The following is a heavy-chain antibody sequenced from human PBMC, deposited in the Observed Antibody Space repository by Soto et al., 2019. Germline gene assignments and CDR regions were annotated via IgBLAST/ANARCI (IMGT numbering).Heavy chain of an antibody. CDR2: IFYSGST. V-gene: IGHV4-39*01. Sequence: SETLSLTCTVSSGSISSTIYSWDWIRQPPGKGLEWIGSIFYSGSTYYNPSLKSRVTISVDTSKNQFSLTLTSVTAADTAVYYCARRWGRTFDYWGQGTLVTVSS. D-gene: IGHD7-27*01. J-gene: IGHJ4*02. CDR3: ARRWGRTFDY. CDR1: SGSISSTIYS.